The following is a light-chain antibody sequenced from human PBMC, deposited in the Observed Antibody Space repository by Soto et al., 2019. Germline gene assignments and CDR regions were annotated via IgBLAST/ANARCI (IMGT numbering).Light chain of an antibody. CDR1: SSDVGTYNY. Sequence: QSALTQPASVSGSPGQSITISCTGTSSDVGTYNYVSWYQQHPGKAPKLMIYDVSKRPSGVPDRFSGSKSGNTASLTISGLQAEDEADYYCCSYAGSYTFVFGGGTQLTVL. V-gene: IGLV2-11*01. J-gene: IGLJ2*01. CDR2: DVS. CDR3: CSYAGSYTFV.